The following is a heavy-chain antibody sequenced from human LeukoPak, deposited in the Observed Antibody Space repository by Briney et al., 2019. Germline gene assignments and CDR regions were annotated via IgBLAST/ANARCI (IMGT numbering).Heavy chain of an antibody. Sequence: GGSLRLSCAASGFTFSSYAMSWVRQAPGKGLEWVSAISGSGGSTYYADSVKGRFTISGDNAKNSLYLQMNSLRAEDTAVYYCARVFDYDFWSGYAYWGQGTLVTVSS. CDR1: GFTFSSYA. CDR2: ISGSGGST. V-gene: IGHV3-23*01. J-gene: IGHJ4*02. CDR3: ARVFDYDFWSGYAY. D-gene: IGHD3-3*01.